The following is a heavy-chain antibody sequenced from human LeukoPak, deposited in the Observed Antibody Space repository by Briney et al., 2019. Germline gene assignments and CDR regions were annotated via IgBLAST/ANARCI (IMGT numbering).Heavy chain of an antibody. J-gene: IGHJ4*02. CDR3: ARRIEYCGGDCYSGYFDY. CDR2: IIPIFGTA. CDR1: GGTFSSYA. V-gene: IGHV1-69*13. D-gene: IGHD2-21*02. Sequence: SVNVSFTASGGTFSSYAISWVRQAPGQGLEWMGGIIPIFGTANYAQKFQGRVTITADESTSTAYMELSSLRSEDTAVYYCARRIEYCGGDCYSGYFDYWGQGTLVTVSS.